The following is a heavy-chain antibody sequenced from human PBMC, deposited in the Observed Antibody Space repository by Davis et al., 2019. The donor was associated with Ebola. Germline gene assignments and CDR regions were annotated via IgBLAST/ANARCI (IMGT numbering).Heavy chain of an antibody. J-gene: IGHJ4*02. CDR3: AGGPFGVVVVAATDY. D-gene: IGHD2-15*01. CDR2: IIPILGIA. Sequence: AASVKVSCKASGYTFTSYYMHWVRQAPGQGLEWMGRIIPILGIANYAQKFQGRVTITADKSTSTAYMELSSLRSEDTAVYYCAGGPFGVVVVAATDYWGQGTLVTVSS. V-gene: IGHV1-69*02. CDR1: GYTFTSYY.